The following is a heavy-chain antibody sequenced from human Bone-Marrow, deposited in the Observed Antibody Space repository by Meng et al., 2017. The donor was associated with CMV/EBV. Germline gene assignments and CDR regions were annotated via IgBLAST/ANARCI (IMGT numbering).Heavy chain of an antibody. Sequence: AASGFTVSSCSMNWVRQAPGKGMEWVSSISSSSSYIYYADSVKGRFTISRDNAKNSLYLQMNSLRAEDTAVYYCARGPRDNWYFDLWGRGTLVTVSS. CDR2: ISSSSSYI. J-gene: IGHJ2*01. D-gene: IGHD2-15*01. CDR1: GFTVSSCS. CDR3: ARGPRDNWYFDL. V-gene: IGHV3-21*01.